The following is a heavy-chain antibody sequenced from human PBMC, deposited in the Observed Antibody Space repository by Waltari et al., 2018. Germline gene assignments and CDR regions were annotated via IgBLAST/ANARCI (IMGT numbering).Heavy chain of an antibody. V-gene: IGHV3-74*03. Sequence: EVQLVESGGGLVQPGGSLRLSCAASGFTFSSYGMYWVRQAPGKGLVWVSRINSDGSTMYADSVKGRFTISRDNAKKTVYLQMNSLRVEDTAVYYCARGGTGAFDIWGQGTKVTVSS. CDR1: GFTFSSYG. CDR2: INSDGST. D-gene: IGHD1-1*01. CDR3: ARGGTGAFDI. J-gene: IGHJ3*02.